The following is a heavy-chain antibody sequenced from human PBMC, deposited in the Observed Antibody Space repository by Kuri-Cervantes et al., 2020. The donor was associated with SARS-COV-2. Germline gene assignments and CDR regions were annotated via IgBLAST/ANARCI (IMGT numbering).Heavy chain of an antibody. CDR1: GFTFSSYG. V-gene: IGHV3-30*03. J-gene: IGHJ4*02. CDR2: IPYDGSNK. D-gene: IGHD3-10*01. CDR3: ATGLLWFGEFHY. Sequence: GESLKISCAASGFTFSSYGMHWVRQAPGKGLEWVAVIPYDGSNKYYADSVKGRFTISRDNSKNTLYLQMNSLRAEDTAVYYCATGLLWFGEFHYWGQGTLVTVSS.